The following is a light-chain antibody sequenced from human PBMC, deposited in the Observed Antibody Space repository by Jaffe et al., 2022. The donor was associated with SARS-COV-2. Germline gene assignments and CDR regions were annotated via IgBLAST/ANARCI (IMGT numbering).Light chain of an antibody. CDR1: SSDVGRYNY. V-gene: IGLV2-14*01. CDR2: EVS. CDR3: TSYASSSSLYV. J-gene: IGLJ1*01. Sequence: QSALTQPASVSGSPGQSITISCTGTSSDVGRYNYVSWYQQYPGKAPKLMIYEVSNRPSGVSNRFSGSKSGNTASLTISGLQAEDEADYYCTSYASSSSLYVFGTGTKVTVL.